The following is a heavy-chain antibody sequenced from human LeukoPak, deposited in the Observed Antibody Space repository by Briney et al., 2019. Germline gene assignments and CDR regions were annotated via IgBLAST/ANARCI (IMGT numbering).Heavy chain of an antibody. CDR3: ATASVMVPLYYYYGMDV. J-gene: IGHJ6*02. CDR1: GGSISSYY. V-gene: IGHV4-59*08. CDR2: IYYSGST. D-gene: IGHD2-8*01. Sequence: SETLSLTCTVSGGSISSYYWSWIRQPPGKGLEWIGYIYYSGSTNYNPSLKSRVTISVDTSKNQFSLKLSSVTAADTAVYYCATASVMVPLYYYYGMDVWGQGNTVTVSS.